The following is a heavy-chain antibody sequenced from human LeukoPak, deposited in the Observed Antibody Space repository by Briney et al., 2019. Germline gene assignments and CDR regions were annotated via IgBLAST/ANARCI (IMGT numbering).Heavy chain of an antibody. Sequence: PGGSLRLSCAASGFTFSSYWMSWVRQAPGKGLEWVANIKQDGSEKYYVDSVKGRFTISRDNAKNSLYLQMNSLRAEDTAVYYCARDRYDFWSGYQEETEYFQHWGQGTLVTVSS. J-gene: IGHJ1*01. CDR1: GFTFSSYW. CDR3: ARDRYDFWSGYQEETEYFQH. CDR2: IKQDGSEK. V-gene: IGHV3-7*01. D-gene: IGHD3-3*01.